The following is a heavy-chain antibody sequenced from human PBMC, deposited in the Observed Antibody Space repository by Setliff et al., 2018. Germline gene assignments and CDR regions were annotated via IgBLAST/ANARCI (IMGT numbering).Heavy chain of an antibody. J-gene: IGHJ4*02. Sequence: ASVKVSCKASGYTFTGYYIHWVRQAPGQGLEWMGYINPNGGGTSSAQNFQGRVTITRDTSIDTAFMELSRLTSDDTAMYYCATEMGLKHLDYWGQGTLVTVSS. CDR1: GYTFTGYY. CDR3: ATEMGLKHLDY. CDR2: INPNGGGT. V-gene: IGHV1-2*02. D-gene: IGHD1-26*01.